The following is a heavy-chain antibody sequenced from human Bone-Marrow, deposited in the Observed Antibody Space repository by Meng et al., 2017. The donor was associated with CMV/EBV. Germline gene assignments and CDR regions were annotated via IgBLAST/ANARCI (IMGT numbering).Heavy chain of an antibody. D-gene: IGHD2-2*01. J-gene: IGHJ4*02. CDR1: GFTFSSYW. Sequence: GESLKISCAASGFTFSSYWMHWVRQAPGKGLVWVSRINSDGSSTRSADSVKGRFTISRDNAKNSLYLQMNSLRAEDTAVYYCAREVPYCSSTSCYPNYLDYWGQGTLVTVSS. V-gene: IGHV3-74*01. CDR3: AREVPYCSSTSCYPNYLDY. CDR2: INSDGSST.